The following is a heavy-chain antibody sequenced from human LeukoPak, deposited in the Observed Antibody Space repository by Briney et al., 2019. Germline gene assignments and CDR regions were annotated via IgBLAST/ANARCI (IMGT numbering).Heavy chain of an antibody. CDR3: AKGMDTAMVAYYYYYMDV. CDR1: GFTFSTYS. V-gene: IGHV3-30*02. J-gene: IGHJ6*03. Sequence: GGSLRLSCAASGFTFSTYSINWVRQAPGKGLEWVAFIRYDESNKYYADSVKGRFTISRDNSKNTLYVQMKSLRAEDTAVYYCAKGMDTAMVAYYYYYMDVWGKGTTVTISS. D-gene: IGHD5-18*01. CDR2: IRYDESNK.